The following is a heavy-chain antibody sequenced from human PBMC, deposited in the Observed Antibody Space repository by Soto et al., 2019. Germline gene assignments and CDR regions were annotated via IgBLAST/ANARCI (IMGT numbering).Heavy chain of an antibody. Sequence: QVQLQESGPGLVKPSETLSLTCIVSGASISGYYWSWVRQPAGKGLEWIGRFYTSGSANTNYNPSLQSRVTMSVATSKNHFSLKMTSVTAADTAVYYCVRESGGGGYCSGGSCYGMDVWGQGTTVTVSS. CDR2: FYTSGSANT. CDR1: GASISGYY. D-gene: IGHD2-15*01. V-gene: IGHV4-4*07. J-gene: IGHJ6*02. CDR3: VRESGGGGYCSGGSCYGMDV.